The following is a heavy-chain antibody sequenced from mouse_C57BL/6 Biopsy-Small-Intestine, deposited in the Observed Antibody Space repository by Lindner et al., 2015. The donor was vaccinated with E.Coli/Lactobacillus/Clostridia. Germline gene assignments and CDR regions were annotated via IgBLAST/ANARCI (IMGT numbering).Heavy chain of an antibody. V-gene: IGHV1-14*01. Sequence: VQLQESGPELVKPGASVKMSCKASGYTFTSYVMYWVKQKPGQGLEWIGYINPYNDGTKYNEKFKGKATLTSDKSSSTAYMELSSLTSEDSAVYYCAKVELPHYYVMDYWGQGTSVTVSS. CDR1: GYTFTSYV. CDR2: INPYNDGT. J-gene: IGHJ4*01. D-gene: IGHD2-1*01. CDR3: AKVELPHYYVMDY.